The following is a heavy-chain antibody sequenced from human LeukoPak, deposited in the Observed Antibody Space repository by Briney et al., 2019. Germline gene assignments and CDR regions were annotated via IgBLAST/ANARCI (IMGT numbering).Heavy chain of an antibody. CDR1: GFTFTTYW. V-gene: IGHV3-7*03. D-gene: IGHD3-16*01. Sequence: PGESLRLSCAASGFTFTTYWMSWVRQAPGKGLEWVANIKQDGTEKYYVDSVKGRFTISRDNAKNSLYLQMNSLRVEDTAVYYCAKLLVLGDGGKYWGQGTLVTVSS. CDR3: AKLLVLGDGGKY. J-gene: IGHJ4*02. CDR2: IKQDGTEK.